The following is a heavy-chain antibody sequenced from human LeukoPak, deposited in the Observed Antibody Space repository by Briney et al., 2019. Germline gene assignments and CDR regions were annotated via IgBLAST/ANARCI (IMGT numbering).Heavy chain of an antibody. D-gene: IGHD3-10*01. CDR3: ACDYYGSGSYYKGNWFDP. CDR2: ISGSGGST. V-gene: IGHV3-23*01. Sequence: PGGSLRLSCAASGFTFSSYAMSWVRQAPGKGLEWVSAISGSGGSTYYADSVKGRFTISRDNSKNTLYLQMNSLRAEDTAVYYCACDYYGSGSYYKGNWFDPWGQGTLVTVSS. CDR1: GFTFSSYA. J-gene: IGHJ5*02.